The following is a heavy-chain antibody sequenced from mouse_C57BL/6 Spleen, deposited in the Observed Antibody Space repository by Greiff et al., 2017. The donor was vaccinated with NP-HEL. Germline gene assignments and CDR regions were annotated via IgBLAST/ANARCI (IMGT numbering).Heavy chain of an antibody. J-gene: IGHJ3*01. Sequence: VQLQQSGAELVRPGASVTLSCKASGYTFTDYEMHWVKQTPVHGLEWIGVIDPETGGTDYNQKFKGTAILTADKSSSTAYMELRSLTSEDSAVYYCTKGGYYGNGPWFAYWGQGTLVTVSA. CDR2: IDPETGGT. D-gene: IGHD1-2*01. CDR1: GYTFTDYE. CDR3: TKGGYYGNGPWFAY. V-gene: IGHV1-15*01.